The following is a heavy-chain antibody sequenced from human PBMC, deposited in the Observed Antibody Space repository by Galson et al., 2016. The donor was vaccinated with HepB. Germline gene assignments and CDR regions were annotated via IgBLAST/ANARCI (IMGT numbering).Heavy chain of an antibody. CDR2: FHGGANA. J-gene: IGHJ4*02. CDR3: ASRAA. V-gene: IGHV3-53*01. Sequence: SLRLSCAASGYTVGSDFMTWVRQAPGKGLEWVSMFHGGANAYYADSVKGRFTISRDTSKNTLYLQMNSLSVEDTAIYYCASRAAWGQGTLVTVSS. D-gene: IGHD2-15*01. CDR1: GYTVGSDF.